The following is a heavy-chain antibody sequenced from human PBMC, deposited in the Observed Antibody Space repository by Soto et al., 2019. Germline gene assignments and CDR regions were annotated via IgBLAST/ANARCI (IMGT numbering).Heavy chain of an antibody. Sequence: VQLLESGGGLVQPGGSLRLSCAASGFSFSSYALSWVRQAPGKGLEWVSAISGDAGSTYYADSVKGRFTISRDNSKNTLLLQMDSLRADDAAMYYCAKEISSRPRDFDHWGQGTLVTVSS. CDR2: ISGDAGST. V-gene: IGHV3-23*01. D-gene: IGHD6-6*01. J-gene: IGHJ4*02. CDR3: AKEISSRPRDFDH. CDR1: GFSFSSYA.